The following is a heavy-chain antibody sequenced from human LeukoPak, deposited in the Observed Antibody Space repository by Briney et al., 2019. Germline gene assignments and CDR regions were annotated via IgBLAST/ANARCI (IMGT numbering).Heavy chain of an antibody. Sequence: GESLRLSCAASGLTFTNHWMSWVRQAPGKGLEWVANIKEDGSEKYHVDSVKGRFTVSRDNVKNSLFLQMNSLGVDDTAVNYCAKSGSSVFWSWGQGTLVTVSS. CDR1: GLTFTNHW. D-gene: IGHD3-3*02. CDR2: IKEDGSEK. CDR3: AKSGSSVFWS. J-gene: IGHJ5*02. V-gene: IGHV3-7*03.